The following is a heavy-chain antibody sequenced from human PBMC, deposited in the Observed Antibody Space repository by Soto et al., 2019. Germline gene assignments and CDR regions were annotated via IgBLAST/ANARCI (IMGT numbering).Heavy chain of an antibody. CDR2: IYYSGST. J-gene: IGHJ6*02. D-gene: IGHD2-2*01. CDR3: ARDIVPAVSMSGMDV. V-gene: IGHV4-31*03. Sequence: QVQLQESGPGLVKPSQTLSLTCTVSGGSISSGAYYWNWIRQHPGKGLEWIGYIYYSGSTYYNPPLKSRVTISVDTSNNQFSLNLSSVTAADTALYYCARDIVPAVSMSGMDVWGQGTTVTVSS. CDR1: GGSISSGAYY.